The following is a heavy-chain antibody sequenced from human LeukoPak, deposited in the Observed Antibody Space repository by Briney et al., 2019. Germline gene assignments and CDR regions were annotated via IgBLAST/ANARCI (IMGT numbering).Heavy chain of an antibody. CDR2: IYHSGST. CDR3: ARDREYYDSSGYLGYYGMDV. Sequence: PSETLSLTCAVSGGSISSGGCSWSWIRQPPGKGLEWIGYIYHSGSTYYNPSLKSRVTISVDRSKNQFSLKLSSVTAADTAVYYCARDREYYDSSGYLGYYGMDVWGQGTTVTVSS. J-gene: IGHJ6*02. CDR1: GGSISSGGCS. D-gene: IGHD3-22*01. V-gene: IGHV4-30-2*01.